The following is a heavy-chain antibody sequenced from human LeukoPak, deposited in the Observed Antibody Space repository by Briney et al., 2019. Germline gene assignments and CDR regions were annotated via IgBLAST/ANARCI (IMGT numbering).Heavy chain of an antibody. CDR2: IYYSGST. V-gene: IGHV4-59*01. D-gene: IGHD5-18*01. J-gene: IGHJ3*02. Sequence: PSETLSLTCTVSGVSISSYYWSWIRQPPGKGLEWIGYIYYSGSTNYNPSLKSRVTISVDTSKNQFSLKLSSVTAADTAVYYCAREIHGAFDIWGQGTMVTVSS. CDR1: GVSISSYY. CDR3: AREIHGAFDI.